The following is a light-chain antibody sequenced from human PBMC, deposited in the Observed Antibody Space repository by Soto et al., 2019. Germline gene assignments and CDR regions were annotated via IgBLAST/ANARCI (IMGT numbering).Light chain of an antibody. CDR3: QQYTSYSPQIT. CDR2: KAS. J-gene: IGKJ5*01. V-gene: IGKV1-5*03. Sequence: DLQMTQSPSTLSASVGDRVTITCRASQSISSWLAWYQQKPGKAPKLLIYKASSLESGVPSRFSGSGSGTEFTLTISTLQPDDFPTYYCQQYTSYSPQITFGQGTRLEIK. CDR1: QSISSW.